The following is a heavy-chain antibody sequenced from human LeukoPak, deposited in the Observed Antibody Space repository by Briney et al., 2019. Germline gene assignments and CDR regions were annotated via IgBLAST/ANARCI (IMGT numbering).Heavy chain of an antibody. D-gene: IGHD3-16*01. CDR1: GFTFSSYA. CDR3: AKPTGENDY. Sequence: GGSLRLSCAASGFTFSSYAMSWVRQVPGKGPEWVSGISGSGATTYYADSVKGRFTISRDNSKNTLYLQMNSLRAEDTAVYYCAKPTGENDYWGQGTLVTVSS. CDR2: ISGSGATT. V-gene: IGHV3-23*01. J-gene: IGHJ4*02.